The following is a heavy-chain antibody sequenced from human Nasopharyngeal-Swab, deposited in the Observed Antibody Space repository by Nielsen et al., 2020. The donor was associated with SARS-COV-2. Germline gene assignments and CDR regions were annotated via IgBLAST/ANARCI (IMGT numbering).Heavy chain of an antibody. D-gene: IGHD1-14*01. Sequence: GGSLRLSCAASGFTFSSYSMNWARQAPGKGLEWVSYISSSSSTIYYADSVKGRFTISRDNAKNSLYLQMNSLRAEDTAVYYCAREEELGTAYYFDYWGQGTLVTVSS. J-gene: IGHJ4*02. V-gene: IGHV3-48*01. CDR3: AREEELGTAYYFDY. CDR1: GFTFSSYS. CDR2: ISSSSSTI.